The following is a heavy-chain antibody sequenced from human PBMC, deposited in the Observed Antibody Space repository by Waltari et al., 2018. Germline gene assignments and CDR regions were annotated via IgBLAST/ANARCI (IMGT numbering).Heavy chain of an antibody. CDR3: ARLKSSSGARGYFYS. V-gene: IGHV4-39*01. J-gene: IGHJ4*02. Sequence: QVQLQQSGPGLLKPSETLSLSCTVSGGSIRSSGYYWGWIRRPPGRGLEWIGTISYNENTYYSPSLRSRVTISVDTSRNQFSLKMSSVTAADTAIYYCARLKSSSGARGYFYSWGQGTLVTVSS. CDR2: ISYNENT. CDR1: GGSIRSSGYY. D-gene: IGHD6-6*01.